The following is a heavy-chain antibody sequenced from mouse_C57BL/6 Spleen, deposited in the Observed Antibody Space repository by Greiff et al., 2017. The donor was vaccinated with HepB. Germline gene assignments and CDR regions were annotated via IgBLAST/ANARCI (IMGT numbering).Heavy chain of an antibody. Sequence: QVQLQQSGTELVKPGASVKLSCKASGYTFTSYWMHWVKQRPGQGLEWIGNINPSNGGTNYNEKFKSKATLTVDKSSSTAYMQLSSLTSEDSAVYYCARFTTVVATEDYWGQGTSVTVSS. V-gene: IGHV1-53*01. CDR1: GYTFTSYW. J-gene: IGHJ4*01. CDR3: ARFTTVVATEDY. CDR2: INPSNGGT. D-gene: IGHD1-1*01.